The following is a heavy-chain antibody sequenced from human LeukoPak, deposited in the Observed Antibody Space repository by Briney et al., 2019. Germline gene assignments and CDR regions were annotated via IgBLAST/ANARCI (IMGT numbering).Heavy chain of an antibody. D-gene: IGHD3-16*02. CDR1: GGSISSSSYY. V-gene: IGHV4-39*01. J-gene: IGHJ5*02. Sequence: PSETLSLTCTVSGGSISSSSYYWGWIRQPPGKGLEWIGSIYYSGSTYYNPSLKSRVTISVDTSKNQFSLKLSSVTAADTAVYYCARQPSMITFGGVIVNWFDPWGQGTLVTVSS. CDR3: ARQPSMITFGGVIVNWFDP. CDR2: IYYSGST.